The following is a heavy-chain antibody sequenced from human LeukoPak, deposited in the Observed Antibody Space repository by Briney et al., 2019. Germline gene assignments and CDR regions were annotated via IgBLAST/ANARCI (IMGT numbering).Heavy chain of an antibody. CDR3: AKSSGYQIYHFDY. D-gene: IGHD3-22*01. CDR1: GFTFSSYG. V-gene: IGHV3-30*18. J-gene: IGHJ4*02. Sequence: GGSLRLSCAASGFTFSSYGMHWVRQAPGKGLEWVAVISYDGSNKYYADSVKGRFTISRDNSKNTLYLQMNSLRAEDTAVYYCAKSSGYQIYHFDYWGQGTLVTVSS. CDR2: ISYDGSNK.